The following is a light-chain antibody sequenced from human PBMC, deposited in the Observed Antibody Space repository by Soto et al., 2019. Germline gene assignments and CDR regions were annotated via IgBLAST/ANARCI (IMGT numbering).Light chain of an antibody. CDR2: EDN. CDR3: TSYTPTGALV. J-gene: IGLJ3*02. V-gene: IGLV2-14*02. CDR1: SSDVGSYNL. Sequence: QSVLTQPASVSGSPGQSITISCTGTSSDVGSYNLVSWYQHHPGKAPKFIIYEDNKRPSGVSNRFSGSKSGNTASLTISGLQAEDEADYYCTSYTPTGALVFGSGTKLTVL.